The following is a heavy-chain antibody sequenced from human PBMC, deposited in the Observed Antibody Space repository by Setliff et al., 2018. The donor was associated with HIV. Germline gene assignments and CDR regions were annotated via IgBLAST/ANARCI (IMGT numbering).Heavy chain of an antibody. CDR2: IYPGDSDT. V-gene: IGHV5-51*01. CDR3: ARVGSYWSTFDY. CDR1: GYTFTSYW. Sequence: GESLKISCKVSGYTFTSYWIAWVRQMPGKGLEWMGIIYPGDSDTRYSPSFQGQVTISADKSITTAYLQWSSLKTEDTAMYYCARVGSYWSTFDYWGQGALVTVSS. D-gene: IGHD1-26*01. J-gene: IGHJ4*02.